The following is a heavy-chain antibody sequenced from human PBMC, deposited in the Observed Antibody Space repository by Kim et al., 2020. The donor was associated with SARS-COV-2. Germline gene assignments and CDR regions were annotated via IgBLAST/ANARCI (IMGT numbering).Heavy chain of an antibody. V-gene: IGHV4-61*01. D-gene: IGHD3-3*01. CDR2: IYYSGNT. CDR3: AGAPNDFWSGYPYYFDF. CDR1: GGSVSSGSYF. J-gene: IGHJ4*02. Sequence: SETLSLTCTVSGGSVSSGSYFWSWIRQPPGKGLEWIGYIYYSGNTNYNPSLKSQVTMSVDTSKNQFSLKLRSVTAADTAVYYCAGAPNDFWSGYPYYFDFCGQGTLVTVSS.